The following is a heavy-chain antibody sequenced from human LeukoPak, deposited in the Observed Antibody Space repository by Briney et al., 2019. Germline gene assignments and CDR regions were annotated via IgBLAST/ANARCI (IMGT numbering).Heavy chain of an antibody. CDR2: IRYDGSNK. Sequence: PGGSLRLSCAASGFTFSSYGMHWVRQAPGKGLEWVAFIRYDGSNKYYADSVKGRFTISRDNSKNTLYLQMNSLRSDDTAVYYCARNSDPSRLRYFDWLSYYYYYYYMDVWGKGTTVTISS. J-gene: IGHJ6*03. CDR1: GFTFSSYG. D-gene: IGHD3-9*01. V-gene: IGHV3-30*02. CDR3: ARNSDPSRLRYFDWLSYYYYYYYMDV.